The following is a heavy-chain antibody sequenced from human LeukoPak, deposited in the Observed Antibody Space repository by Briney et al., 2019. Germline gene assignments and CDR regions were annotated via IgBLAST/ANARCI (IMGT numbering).Heavy chain of an antibody. CDR2: INPNSGDT. CDR1: GYTFTGYY. D-gene: IGHD3-9*01. J-gene: IGHJ4*02. Sequence: ASVKVSCKTSGYTFTGYYMHWVRQAPGQGLEWMGWINPNSGDTNYAQKFQGRVTMTRDTSINIAYMELSRLRSDDTAVYYCARDWRYYDILTGYQEARYFDYWGQGALVTVSS. CDR3: ARDWRYYDILTGYQEARYFDY. V-gene: IGHV1-2*02.